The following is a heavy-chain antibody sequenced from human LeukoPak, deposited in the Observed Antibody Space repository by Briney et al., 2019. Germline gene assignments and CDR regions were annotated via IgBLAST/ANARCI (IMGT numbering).Heavy chain of an antibody. Sequence: GATVKISCKASGYTFTDYYMHWVQQAPGKGLEWMGRVDPEDGETIYAEKFQGRVTITADTSTDTAYMELSSLRSEDTAVYYCARTPMVRGVRNYYYYMDVWGKGTTVTVSS. J-gene: IGHJ6*03. CDR3: ARTPMVRGVRNYYYYMDV. CDR1: GYTFTDYY. D-gene: IGHD3-10*01. CDR2: VDPEDGET. V-gene: IGHV1-69-2*01.